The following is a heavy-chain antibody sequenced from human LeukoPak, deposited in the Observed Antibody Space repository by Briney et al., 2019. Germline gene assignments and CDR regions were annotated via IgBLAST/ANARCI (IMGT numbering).Heavy chain of an antibody. V-gene: IGHV1-2*02. CDR1: GYTFTGYY. Sequence: ASVKVSCKASGYTFTGYYMHWVRQAPGQGLEWMGWINPNSGGTNYAQKFQGRVTMTRDTSISTAYMELSRLRSDDTAVYYCARGLDTAMVYPRTHYYYYMDVWGKGTTVTVSS. CDR2: INPNSGGT. D-gene: IGHD5-18*01. CDR3: ARGLDTAMVYPRTHYYYYMDV. J-gene: IGHJ6*03.